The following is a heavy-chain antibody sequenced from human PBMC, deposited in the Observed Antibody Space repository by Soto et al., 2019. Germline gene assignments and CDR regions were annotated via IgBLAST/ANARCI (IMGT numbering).Heavy chain of an antibody. D-gene: IGHD3-10*01. CDR3: ARVLYNASGSYSPDAMDV. J-gene: IGHJ6*02. CDR1: GGSLKGYG. V-gene: IGHV1-69*01. CDR2: FSPLFGAE. Sequence: QVQLVQSVAEVRKPGSSVKVSCKASGGSLKGYGIGWVRQALEQGLEWMGGFSPLFGAENDAQKFQAIVTIIANASTSTVNMELSSLTSEDPDLYYCARVLYNASGSYSPDAMDVWGQGTRVTVSS.